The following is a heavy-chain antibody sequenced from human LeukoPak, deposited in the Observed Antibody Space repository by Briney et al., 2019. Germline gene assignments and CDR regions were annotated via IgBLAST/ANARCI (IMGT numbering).Heavy chain of an antibody. CDR1: GYTFTIYY. J-gene: IGHJ4*02. V-gene: IGHV1-46*01. CDR3: ARDFGSYSGDY. D-gene: IGHD1-26*01. Sequence: GASVTVSCKASGYTFTIYYMHWVRQAPGQGLEWMGIINPSGGSTSYAQKFQGRVTMTRDTSTSTVYMELSSLRPEDTAVYYCARDFGSYSGDYWGQGTLVTVSS. CDR2: INPSGGST.